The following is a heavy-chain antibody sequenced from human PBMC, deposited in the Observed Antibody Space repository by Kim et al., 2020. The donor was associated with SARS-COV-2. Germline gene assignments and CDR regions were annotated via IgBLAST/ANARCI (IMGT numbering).Heavy chain of an antibody. CDR2: IIPIFGTA. CDR3: ARDETPWSYYDTYHGRKNAFDI. CDR1: GGTFSSYA. J-gene: IGHJ3*02. D-gene: IGHD3-22*01. V-gene: IGHV1-69*13. Sequence: SVKVSCKASGGTFSSYAISWVRQAPGQGLEWMGGIIPIFGTANYAQKFQGRVTITADESTSTAYMELSSLRSEDTAVYYCARDETPWSYYDTYHGRKNAFDIWGQGTMVTVSS.